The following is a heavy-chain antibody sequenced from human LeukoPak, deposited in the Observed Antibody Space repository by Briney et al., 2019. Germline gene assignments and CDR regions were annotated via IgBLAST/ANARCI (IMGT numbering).Heavy chain of an antibody. J-gene: IGHJ3*02. Sequence: PSETLSLTCTVSGGSISSYYWSWIRQPPGKGLEWIGYIYYSGSTNYNPSLKSRVTISVDTSKNQFSLKLSSVTAADTAVYYCARHVGRWLQFDAFDIWGQGTMVTVSS. CDR1: GGSISSYY. CDR3: ARHVGRWLQFDAFDI. V-gene: IGHV4-59*08. D-gene: IGHD5-24*01. CDR2: IYYSGST.